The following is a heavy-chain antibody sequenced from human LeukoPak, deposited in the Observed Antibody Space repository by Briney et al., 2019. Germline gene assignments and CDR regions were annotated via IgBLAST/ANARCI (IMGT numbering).Heavy chain of an antibody. CDR2: IYYSGST. D-gene: IGHD6-19*01. CDR3: ARHALSSGWPLQYFQH. J-gene: IGHJ1*01. CDR1: GGSISSSSYY. Sequence: SETLSLTCTVSGGSISSSSYYWGWIRKPPGKGLEWIGSIYYSGSTYYNPSLKSRVTISVDTSKNQFSLKLSSVTAADTAVYYCARHALSSGWPLQYFQHWGQGTLVTVSS. V-gene: IGHV4-39*01.